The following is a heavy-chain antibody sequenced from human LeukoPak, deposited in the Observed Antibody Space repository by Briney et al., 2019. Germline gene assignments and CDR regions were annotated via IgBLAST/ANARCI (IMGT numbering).Heavy chain of an antibody. Sequence: GGSLRLSCAASGFTFSSYAMYWVRQAPGKGLEWVAVISYDGSNKYYADSVKGRFTISRDNSKNTLYLQMNSLRAEDTAVYYCARDSDVVMVATTGYYYYYGMDVWGQGTTVTVSS. CDR2: ISYDGSNK. D-gene: IGHD5-12*01. CDR3: ARDSDVVMVATTGYYYYYGMDV. J-gene: IGHJ6*02. V-gene: IGHV3-30*04. CDR1: GFTFSSYA.